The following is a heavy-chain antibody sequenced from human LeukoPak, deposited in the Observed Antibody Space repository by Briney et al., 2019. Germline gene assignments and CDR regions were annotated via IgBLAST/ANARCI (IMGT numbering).Heavy chain of an antibody. Sequence: PSETLSLTCTVSGGSISSYYWSWIRQPPGKGLEWIGYIYYSGSTNYNPFLKSRVTISVDTSKNQSPLKLSSVPAADTAVYYCSGAAAMVRDDAFDIWGQGTMVTVSS. J-gene: IGHJ3*02. V-gene: IGHV4-59*01. CDR3: SGAAAMVRDDAFDI. CDR2: IYYSGST. D-gene: IGHD3-10*01. CDR1: GGSISSYY.